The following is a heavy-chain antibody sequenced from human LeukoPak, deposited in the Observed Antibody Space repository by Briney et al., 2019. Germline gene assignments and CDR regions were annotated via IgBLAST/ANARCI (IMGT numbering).Heavy chain of an antibody. V-gene: IGHV5-51*01. D-gene: IGHD3-10*01. CDR1: GYSFTSYW. CDR3: ARGSPNANLYFDL. J-gene: IGHJ2*01. Sequence: GESPKISCKGSGYSFTSYWIGWVRQMPGKGLEWMGIIYPGDSDTRYSPSFQGQVTISADKSISTAYLQWSSLKASDTAMYYCARGSPNANLYFDLWGRGTLVTVSP. CDR2: IYPGDSDT.